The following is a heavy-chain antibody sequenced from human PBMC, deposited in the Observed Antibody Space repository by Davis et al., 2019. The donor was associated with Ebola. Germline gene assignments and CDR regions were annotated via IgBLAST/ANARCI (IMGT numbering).Heavy chain of an antibody. CDR3: ATLDILTAYVSYAMDV. CDR2: VDPKAGIT. Sequence: AASVKVSRKGSGYSFSEYYMHWIQGAPGKGLEWVGLVDPKAGITVYAEKIKDRVTITADKSTDTVYMELSSLRYEDTAIYYCATLDILTAYVSYAMDVWGQGTTVTVS. CDR1: GYSFSEYY. J-gene: IGHJ6*02. V-gene: IGHV1-69-2*01. D-gene: IGHD3-9*01.